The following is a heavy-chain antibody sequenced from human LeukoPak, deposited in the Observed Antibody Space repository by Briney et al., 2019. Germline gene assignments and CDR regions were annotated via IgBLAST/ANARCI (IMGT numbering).Heavy chain of an antibody. J-gene: IGHJ3*02. CDR3: ASWGWGDIVVVPAATDAFDI. CDR1: GGSISSSSYY. V-gene: IGHV4-39*01. D-gene: IGHD2-2*01. CDR2: IYYSGST. Sequence: SETLSLTCTVSGGSISSSSYYWGWIRQPPGKGLEWIGSIYYSGSTYYNPSLKSRVTISVDTSKNQFSLKLSSVTAADTAVYYCASWGWGDIVVVPAATDAFDIWGQGAMVTVSS.